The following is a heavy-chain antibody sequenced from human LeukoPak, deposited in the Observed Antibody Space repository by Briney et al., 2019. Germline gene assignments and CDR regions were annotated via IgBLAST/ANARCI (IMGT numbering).Heavy chain of an antibody. CDR2: ISYDGSNR. Sequence: GRSLGLSCAASGFTFSTYAMHWVRQAPGKGLEWVAVISYDGSNRNYADSVKGRFTISRDNSKNTLYLQMNSLRPEDAALYYCARATNPAIAGHFDYWGQGTLVTVSS. CDR1: GFTFSTYA. J-gene: IGHJ4*02. CDR3: ARATNPAIAGHFDY. V-gene: IGHV3-30*04. D-gene: IGHD6-13*01.